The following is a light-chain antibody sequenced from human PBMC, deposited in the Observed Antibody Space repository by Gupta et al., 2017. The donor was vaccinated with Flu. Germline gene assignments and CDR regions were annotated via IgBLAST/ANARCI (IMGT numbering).Light chain of an antibody. Sequence: DIQMTQSPSTLSAFVGDRVTITCRASQSITRWLAWYQQKPGKAPKLLIYKASSLESGVPSRFSGSGSGTEFTLTINSRQPDDFATYYCQQCNTASQNSCGQGTKLEIK. CDR3: QQCNTASQNS. V-gene: IGKV1-5*03. CDR2: KAS. CDR1: QSITRW. J-gene: IGKJ2*03.